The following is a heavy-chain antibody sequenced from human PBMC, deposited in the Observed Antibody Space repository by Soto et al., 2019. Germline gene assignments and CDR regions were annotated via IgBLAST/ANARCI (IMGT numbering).Heavy chain of an antibody. V-gene: IGHV1-69*10. D-gene: IGHD2-2*01. Sequence: SVKVSCKASAYTFTGYYIHWVRQAPGQGLEWMGWIIPILGIANYAQKFQGRVTITADKSTSTAYMELSSLRSEDTAVYYCARDSRYCSSTSCYFDYWGQGTLVTVSS. CDR3: ARDSRYCSSTSCYFDY. J-gene: IGHJ4*02. CDR2: IIPILGIA. CDR1: AYTFTGYY.